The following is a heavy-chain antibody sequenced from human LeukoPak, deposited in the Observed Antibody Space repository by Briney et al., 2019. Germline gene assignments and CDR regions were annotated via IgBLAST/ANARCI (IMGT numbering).Heavy chain of an antibody. D-gene: IGHD2-2*01. CDR3: ARGVCSSTSCCLDY. V-gene: IGHV4-34*01. CDR2: INHSGST. Sequence: RSSETLSLTCAVYGGSFSGYYWSWIRQPPGKGLEWIGEINHSGSTNYNPSLKSRVTISVDTSKNQFSLKLSSVTAADTAVYYCARGVCSSTSCCLDYWGQGTLVTVSS. J-gene: IGHJ4*02. CDR1: GGSFSGYY.